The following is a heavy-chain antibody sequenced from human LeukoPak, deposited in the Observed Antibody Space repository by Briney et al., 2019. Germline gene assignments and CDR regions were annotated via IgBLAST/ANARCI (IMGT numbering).Heavy chain of an antibody. CDR1: GFTFSNYG. CDR2: ISYDGSNK. CDR3: ARELLWFGEPTRGYYYGMDV. D-gene: IGHD3-10*01. J-gene: IGHJ6*02. V-gene: IGHV3-30*19. Sequence: GGSLRLSCAPSGFTFSNYGMHWVRQAPGKGLEWVAVISYDGSNKYYADSVKGRFTISRDNSKNTLYLQMNSLRAEDTAVYYCARELLWFGEPTRGYYYGMDVWGQGTTVTVSS.